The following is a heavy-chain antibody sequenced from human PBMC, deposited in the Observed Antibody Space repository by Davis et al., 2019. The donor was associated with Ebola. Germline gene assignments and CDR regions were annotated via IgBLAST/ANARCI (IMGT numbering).Heavy chain of an antibody. CDR1: GYTFISYG. V-gene: IGHV1-18*01. Sequence: ASVKVSCKASGYTFISYGISRVRQVPGQGLEWMGWISAYNRSTNYAQKHQGRVTMTTDTSTSTAYMELRSLRSDDTAVYYCARGRTTGAPYGGVNDDAFDIWGQGTMVTVSS. CDR2: ISAYNRST. CDR3: ARGRTTGAPYGGVNDDAFDI. D-gene: IGHD4-17*01. J-gene: IGHJ3*02.